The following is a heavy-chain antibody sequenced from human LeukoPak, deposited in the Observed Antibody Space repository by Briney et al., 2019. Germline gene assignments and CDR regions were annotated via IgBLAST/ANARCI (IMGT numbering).Heavy chain of an antibody. J-gene: IGHJ4*02. D-gene: IGHD2-2*01. CDR2: ISYDGSNK. Sequence: GSLRLSFAASGFTFSSYAMHWVRQAPGKGLEWVAVISYDGSNKYYADSVKGRFTISRDNSKNTLYLQMNSLRAEDTAVYYCARGYDYGDYWGQGTLVTVSS. V-gene: IGHV3-30*04. CDR3: ARGYDYGDY. CDR1: GFTFSSYA.